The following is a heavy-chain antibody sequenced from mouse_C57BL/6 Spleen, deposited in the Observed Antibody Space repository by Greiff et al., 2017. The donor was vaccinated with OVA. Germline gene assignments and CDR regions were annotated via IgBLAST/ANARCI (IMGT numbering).Heavy chain of an antibody. CDR2: SRNKANDYTT. J-gene: IGHJ1*03. D-gene: IGHD2-3*01. V-gene: IGHV7-1*01. Sequence: EVKLVESGGGLVQSGRSLRLSCATSGFTFSDFYMEWVRQAPGKGLEWIAASRNKANDYTTEYSASVKGRFIVSRDTSQSILYLQMNALRAEDTAIYYCARGYDGYYHWYFDVWGTGTTVTVSS. CDR3: ARGYDGYYHWYFDV. CDR1: GFTFSDFY.